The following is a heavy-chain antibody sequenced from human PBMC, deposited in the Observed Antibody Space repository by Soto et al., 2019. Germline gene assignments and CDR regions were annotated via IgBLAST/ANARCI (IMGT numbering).Heavy chain of an antibody. V-gene: IGHV4-59*01. CDR2: IFHSLGA. CDR3: VRDLNGSGDY. J-gene: IGHJ4*02. D-gene: IGHD3-10*01. CDR1: GGSTTRDC. Sequence: PSETRSRTWTVSGGSTTRDCWSWIRQPPGKGLEWLGYIFHSLGAKYNPSLGSRGTISLDTSKNQLSLSLRSVTAADTAIYFCVRDLNGSGDYWGQGTLVTVSS.